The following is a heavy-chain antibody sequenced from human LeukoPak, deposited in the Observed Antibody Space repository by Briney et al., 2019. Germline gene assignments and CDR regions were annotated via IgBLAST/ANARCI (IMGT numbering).Heavy chain of an antibody. J-gene: IGHJ4*02. D-gene: IGHD3-10*01. Sequence: SETLSLTCTVSGGSVSSSRYYWGWIRQPPGKGLEGIGSIYYSGSTYYNPSLKSRVTISVDTSKNQFSLKLSSVTAADTAVYYCARGVTMVRGPWAYWGQGTLVTVSS. CDR3: ARGVTMVRGPWAY. V-gene: IGHV4-39*07. CDR2: IYYSGST. CDR1: GGSVSSSRYY.